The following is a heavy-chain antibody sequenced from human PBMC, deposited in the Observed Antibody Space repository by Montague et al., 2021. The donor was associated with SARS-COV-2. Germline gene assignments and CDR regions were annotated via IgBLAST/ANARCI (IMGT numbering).Heavy chain of an antibody. Sequence: TLSLTCSVSGDSMTSGSHFWTWIRQPAGKGLEWIGHIQTSGTSNYSPSLRDRITLSIDTSRNQFSLELRSVTAADTAVYYCARDRPESWRISPGLAGLLATVVHSAGGMDVWGRGTTVIVS. V-gene: IGHV4-61*09. CDR1: GDSMTSGSHF. J-gene: IGHJ6*02. CDR3: ARDRPESWRISPGLAGLLATVVHSAGGMDV. D-gene: IGHD3-22*01. CDR2: IQTSGTS.